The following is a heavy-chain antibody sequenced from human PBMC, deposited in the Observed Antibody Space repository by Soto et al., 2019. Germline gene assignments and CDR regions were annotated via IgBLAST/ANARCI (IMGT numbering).Heavy chain of an antibody. CDR1: GGTFSSYG. J-gene: IGHJ3*01. D-gene: IGHD1-26*01. CDR3: ARVVSRELRIKDAFDV. CDR2: ILPIFGST. V-gene: IGHV1-69*01. Sequence: QVQLVQSGAEVKKPGSSVKVCCKASGGTFSSYGVNWVRQAPGQGLEWMGGILPIFGSTNYAQKFQGRVTMTADESTSTAYMELSSLRSEDTALYFCARVVSRELRIKDAFDVWGQGTMVTVSS.